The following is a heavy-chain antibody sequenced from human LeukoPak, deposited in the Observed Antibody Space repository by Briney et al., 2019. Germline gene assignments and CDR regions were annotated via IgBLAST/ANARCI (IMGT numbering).Heavy chain of an antibody. Sequence: SETLSLTCAVSGYSISSGYYWGWIRQPPGKGLEWIGNIYHSGSTYYNPSLKSRVTISVDTSKNQFSLNLTSVTAADTAVYYCARHKAVAGAGTDCWGQGTLVIVSS. D-gene: IGHD6-13*01. J-gene: IGHJ4*02. V-gene: IGHV4-38-2*01. CDR3: ARHKAVAGAGTDC. CDR2: IYHSGST. CDR1: GYSISSGYY.